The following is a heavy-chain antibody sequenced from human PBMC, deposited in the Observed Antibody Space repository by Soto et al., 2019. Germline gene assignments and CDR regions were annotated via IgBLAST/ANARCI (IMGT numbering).Heavy chain of an antibody. CDR3: ARVPSQNTPTYNWFDP. V-gene: IGHV6-1*01. D-gene: IGHD2-2*02. Sequence: KQSQTLSLTCAISGDSVSSNSAAWNWIRQSPSRGLECLGRTYYRSKWYNDYAVSVKSRITINPDTSKNQFSLQLNSVTPEDTAVYYCARVPSQNTPTYNWFDPWGQGTLVTVSS. CDR1: GDSVSSNSAA. J-gene: IGHJ5*02. CDR2: TYYRSKWYN.